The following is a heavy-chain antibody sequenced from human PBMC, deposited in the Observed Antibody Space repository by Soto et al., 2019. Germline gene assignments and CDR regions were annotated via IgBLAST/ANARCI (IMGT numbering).Heavy chain of an antibody. J-gene: IGHJ2*01. V-gene: IGHV3-30*18. D-gene: IGHD4-17*01. Sequence: QVQLVESGGGVVQPGRSLRLSCAASGFTFSSYGMHWVRQAPGKGLEWVAVISYDGSNKYYADSVKVRFTISRDNSKNTLYLQMNSLRAEDTAVYYCAKDATVTTDWYFDLWGRGTLVTVSS. CDR3: AKDATVTTDWYFDL. CDR2: ISYDGSNK. CDR1: GFTFSSYG.